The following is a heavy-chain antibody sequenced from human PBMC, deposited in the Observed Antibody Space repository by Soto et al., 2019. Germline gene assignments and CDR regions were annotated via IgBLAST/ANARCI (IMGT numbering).Heavy chain of an antibody. V-gene: IGHV1-69*06. CDR2: IIPVFGTP. Sequence: GASVKVSCKASGGTFNNYAFNWVRQAPGQGLEWMGGIIPVFGTPDYAQSFQDRITITADKPTSTAYMELSSLRSEDTAVYYCARGGFHYYDTSGYSFDSWGQGTLVTVSS. D-gene: IGHD3-22*01. CDR1: GGTFNNYA. CDR3: ARGGFHYYDTSGYSFDS. J-gene: IGHJ4*02.